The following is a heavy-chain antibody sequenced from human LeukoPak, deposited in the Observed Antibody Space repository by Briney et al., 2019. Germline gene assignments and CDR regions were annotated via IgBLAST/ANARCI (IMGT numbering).Heavy chain of an antibody. CDR3: ARTAARRFDY. CDR2: INPSGGST. Sequence: ASVKVSCKASGYTFTDYYMHWVRQAPGQGLEWMGIINPSGGSTSYAQKFQGRVTMTRDTSTSTVYMELSSLRSDDTAVYYCARTAARRFDYWGQGTLVTVSS. J-gene: IGHJ4*02. CDR1: GYTFTDYY. D-gene: IGHD6-6*01. V-gene: IGHV1-46*01.